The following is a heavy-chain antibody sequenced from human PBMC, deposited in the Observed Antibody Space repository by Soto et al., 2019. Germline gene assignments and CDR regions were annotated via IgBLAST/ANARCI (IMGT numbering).Heavy chain of an antibody. CDR2: IKRDGSEK. V-gene: IGHV3-7*05. Sequence: EVQLVESGGGLVQPGGSLRLSCAAAGFTFSDYWRSWVRQAPGKGLECVANIKRDGSEKYYVDPVKGRFTISRDNAQNSLYLQMNSLRAEDTAVYYCATSMGRGGNDYWGQGTLVTVSS. J-gene: IGHJ4*02. D-gene: IGHD3-10*01. CDR3: ATSMGRGGNDY. CDR1: GFTFSDYW.